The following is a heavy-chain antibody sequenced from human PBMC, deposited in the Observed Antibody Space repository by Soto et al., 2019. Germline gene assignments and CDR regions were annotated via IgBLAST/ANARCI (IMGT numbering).Heavy chain of an antibody. CDR2: IIPILDIA. CDR1: GGTFTSYT. J-gene: IGHJ6*02. CDR3: ARRYCSGGSCYTAPYYYYGTDV. D-gene: IGHD2-15*01. Sequence: QVQLVQSGPEVKRPGSSVKVSCKASGGTFTSYTFSWVRQAPGQGLEWLGRIIPILDIANYAQKFQDRVTITAEKSTTTAYMELSSLKSEDTAVYYCARRYCSGGSCYTAPYYYYGTDVWGQGTTVTVSS. V-gene: IGHV1-69*02.